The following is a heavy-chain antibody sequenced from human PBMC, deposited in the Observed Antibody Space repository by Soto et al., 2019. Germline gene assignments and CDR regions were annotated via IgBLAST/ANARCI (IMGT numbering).Heavy chain of an antibody. CDR2: TYYRSKCYI. D-gene: IGHD6-6*01. J-gene: IGHJ6*02. CDR1: GXSXXXXXXX. Sequence: QTLXLXXXISGXSXXXXXXXXXXXRQSPXRCLVWLGRTYYRSKCYIVYAVSVKSLIPLTPDTSKNQFSLHLNSLTPEDTVVYYCARAKEYTSSSGMDVWGQGITVTVSS. V-gene: IGHV6-1*01. CDR3: ARAKEYTSSSGMDV.